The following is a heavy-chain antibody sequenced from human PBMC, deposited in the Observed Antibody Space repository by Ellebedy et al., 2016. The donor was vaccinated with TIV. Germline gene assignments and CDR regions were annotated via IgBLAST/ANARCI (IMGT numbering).Heavy chain of an antibody. CDR2: ISSNGGST. CDR3: AREDYGSGSSLLDY. CDR1: GFTFSSYA. Sequence: GGSLRLXCSASGFTFSSYAMHWVRQAPGKGLEYVSAISSNGGSTYYADSVKGRFTISRDNSKNTLYLQMNSLRAEDTAVYYCAREDYGSGSSLLDYWGQGTLVTVSS. J-gene: IGHJ4*02. D-gene: IGHD3-10*01. V-gene: IGHV3-64*04.